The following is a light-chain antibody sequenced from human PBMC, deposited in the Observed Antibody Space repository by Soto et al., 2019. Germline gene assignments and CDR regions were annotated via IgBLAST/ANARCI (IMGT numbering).Light chain of an antibody. CDR2: RNN. J-gene: IGLJ3*02. CDR1: SSNIRSNY. Sequence: QLVLTQSPSASGTPWQRVTISCSGSSSNIRSNYVYWYQQLPGTAPKLLIYRNNQRPSGVPDRFSGSKSGTSASLAISGLRSEDEADYYCAVWDDSLSGVLFGGGTKLTVL. CDR3: AVWDDSLSGVL. V-gene: IGLV1-47*01.